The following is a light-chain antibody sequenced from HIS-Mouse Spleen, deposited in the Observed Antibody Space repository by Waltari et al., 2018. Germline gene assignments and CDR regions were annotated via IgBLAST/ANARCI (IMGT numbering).Light chain of an antibody. CDR1: SSDVGCYNH. V-gene: IGLV2-14*03. CDR3: SSYTSSSTEV. Sequence: QSALTQPASVSGSPGQSITISCTGTSSDVGCYNHVYRYQQHPGKAPKLMIYDVSNRPSGVSNRFSGSKSGNTASLTISGLQAEDEADYYCSSYTSSSTEVFGGGTKLTVL. J-gene: IGLJ2*01. CDR2: DVS.